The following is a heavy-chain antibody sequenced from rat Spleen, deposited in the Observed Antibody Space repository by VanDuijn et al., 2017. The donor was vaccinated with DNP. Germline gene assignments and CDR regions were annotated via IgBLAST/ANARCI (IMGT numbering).Heavy chain of an antibody. CDR3: ARPSWFAY. J-gene: IGHJ3*01. CDR2: ISNSGSET. CDR1: GLTFSYYA. V-gene: IGHV5S13*01. Sequence: EVQLVESGGGLVQPGRSLKLSCAASGLTFSYYAMAWVRQAPTKGLEWVASISNSGSETKYRDSVQGRFTISRDNAKNTLYLQMDSLRSEDTATYYCARPSWFAYWGQGTLVTVSS.